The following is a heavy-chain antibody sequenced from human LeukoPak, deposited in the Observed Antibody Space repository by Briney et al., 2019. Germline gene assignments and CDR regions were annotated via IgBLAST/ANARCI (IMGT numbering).Heavy chain of an antibody. V-gene: IGHV1-2*02. D-gene: IGHD4/OR15-4a*01. CDR3: ARWGDYGPPRAYGMDV. CDR1: GYTFTGYY. J-gene: IGHJ6*02. Sequence: ASVKVSCKASGYTFTGYYMHWVRQAPGQGLEWMGWINPHSGGTNYAQKFQGRVTMTRDTSISTAYMELSRLRSDDTAVYYCARWGDYGPPRAYGMDVWGQGTTVTVSS. CDR2: INPHSGGT.